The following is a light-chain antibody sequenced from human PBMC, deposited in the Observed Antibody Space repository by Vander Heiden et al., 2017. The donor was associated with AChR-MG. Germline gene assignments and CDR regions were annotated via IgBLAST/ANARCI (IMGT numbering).Light chain of an antibody. V-gene: IGKV1-9*01. CDR2: AAS. Sequence: IQLTQYPSSLSASVGNRVTLTCLASQTISSYLASLPQKPGKAAKLLIYAASTLQSGVPSTFSGSGSVADFTLTISSLQPEDFATYYCKHLYSYPHTFGGGTKVEIK. CDR1: QTISSY. CDR3: KHLYSYPHT. J-gene: IGKJ4*01.